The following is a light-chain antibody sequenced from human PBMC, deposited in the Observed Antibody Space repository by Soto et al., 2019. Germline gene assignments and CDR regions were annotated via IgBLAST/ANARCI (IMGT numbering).Light chain of an antibody. CDR1: SSDVGGYNY. J-gene: IGLJ1*01. Sequence: QSALTQPPSASGSPGQSVTISCTGTSSDVGGYNYVSWYQQYPGKAPRLMIYEVSKRPSGVPDRFSGSKSGSTASLTVSGLQAEDEADYYCSSYAGSNTYVFGTGTQLTVL. V-gene: IGLV2-8*01. CDR3: SSYAGSNTYV. CDR2: EVS.